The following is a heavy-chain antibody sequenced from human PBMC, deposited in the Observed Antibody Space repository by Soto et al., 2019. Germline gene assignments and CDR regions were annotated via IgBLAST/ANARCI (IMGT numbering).Heavy chain of an antibody. J-gene: IGHJ3*02. CDR2: ISGSGGRT. CDR3: AASSGPYVLSAFDI. V-gene: IGHV3-23*01. D-gene: IGHD6-25*01. CDR1: GFTFSSYA. Sequence: EVPLLESGGGLVQPGGSLRLSCAASGFTFSSYAMSWVRQAPGKGLEWVSAISGSGGRTYYADSVKGRFTISRDNSMNTLYLPMNSLIAQDTVVYYWAASSGPYVLSAFDIWGQGTMVTVAS.